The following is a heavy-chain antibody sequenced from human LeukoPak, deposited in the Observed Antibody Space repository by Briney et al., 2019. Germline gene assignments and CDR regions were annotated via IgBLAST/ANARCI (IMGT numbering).Heavy chain of an antibody. J-gene: IGHJ4*02. CDR2: IIPIFGTA. V-gene: IGHV1-69*06. CDR3: ARGTWAGSSGYWTLD. Sequence: GASVKVSCKASGGTFSSYAISWVRQAPGQGLEWMGGIIPIFGTANYAQKFQGRVTITADKSTSTAYMELSSLRSEDTAVYYCARGTWAGSSGYWTLDWGQETLVTVSS. CDR1: GGTFSSYA. D-gene: IGHD3-22*01.